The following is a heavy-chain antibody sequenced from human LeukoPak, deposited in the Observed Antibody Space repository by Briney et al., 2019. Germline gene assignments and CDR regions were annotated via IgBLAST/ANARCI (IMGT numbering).Heavy chain of an antibody. J-gene: IGHJ4*02. V-gene: IGHV3-30*04. CDR1: GFTFSSYA. CDR2: ISNDGGTT. D-gene: IGHD5-18*01. CDR3: ARGSRGYSYG. Sequence: GGSLRLSCAASGFTFSSYAMHWVRQAPGKGPEWVAVISNDGGTTFYADSVKGRFTISRDNSKNTLHLQMNSLSAEDTAVFYCARGSRGYSYGWGQGTLVTVSS.